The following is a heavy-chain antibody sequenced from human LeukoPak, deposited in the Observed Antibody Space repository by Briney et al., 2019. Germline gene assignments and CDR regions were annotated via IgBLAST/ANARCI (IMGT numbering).Heavy chain of an antibody. CDR3: ARGRGITMVRGGYYFDY. CDR1: GGSIGSGGYS. J-gene: IGHJ4*02. Sequence: SQTLPLTCAVSGGSIGSGGYSWSWLRQPPGKGLEWIGYIYHSGSTYYNPSLKSRFTISVDRSKNQFSLKLSSVTAADTAVYYCARGRGITMVRGGYYFDYWGQGTLVTVSS. CDR2: IYHSGST. V-gene: IGHV4-30-2*01. D-gene: IGHD3-10*01.